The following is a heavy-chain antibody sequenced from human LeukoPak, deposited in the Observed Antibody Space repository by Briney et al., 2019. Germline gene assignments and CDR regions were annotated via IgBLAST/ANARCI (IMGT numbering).Heavy chain of an antibody. Sequence: ASVKVSCKASGDTFTSYDLNWGRQATGQGLEWMGWMKPNSGNTGYAQKFQGRVTMTRNTSISTAYMELSSLRSEDTAVYYCARGRIRYSSSRNWFDPWGQGTLVTVSS. J-gene: IGHJ5*02. CDR1: GDTFTSYD. CDR3: ARGRIRYSSSRNWFDP. CDR2: MKPNSGNT. D-gene: IGHD6-13*01. V-gene: IGHV1-8*01.